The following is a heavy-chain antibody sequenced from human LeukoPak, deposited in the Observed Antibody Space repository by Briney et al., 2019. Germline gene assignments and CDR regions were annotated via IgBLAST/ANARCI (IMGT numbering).Heavy chain of an antibody. Sequence: SETLSLTCTVSGGSISSSSYYWGWIRQPPGKGLEWIGYIYYSGSTNYNPSLKSRVTISVDTSKNQFSLKLSSVTAADTAVYYCARNGQGSYGPWGQGTLVTVSS. CDR2: IYYSGST. CDR3: ARNGQGSYGP. D-gene: IGHD5-18*01. J-gene: IGHJ5*02. CDR1: GGSISSSSYY. V-gene: IGHV4-61*05.